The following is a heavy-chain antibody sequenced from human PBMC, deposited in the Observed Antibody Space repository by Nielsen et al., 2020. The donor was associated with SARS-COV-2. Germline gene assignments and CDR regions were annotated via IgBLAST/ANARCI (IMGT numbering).Heavy chain of an antibody. J-gene: IGHJ4*02. V-gene: IGHV3-48*01. CDR1: GFTFSNPW. CDR2: ISSSSSTI. D-gene: IGHD4-17*01. CDR3: ARDPSGYGDNVSPSPQY. Sequence: GESLKISCAASGFTFSNPWMNWVRQAPGKGLEWVSYISSSSSTIYYADSVKGRFTISRDNAKNSLYLQMNSLRAEDTAVYYCARDPSGYGDNVSPSPQYWGQGTLVTVSS.